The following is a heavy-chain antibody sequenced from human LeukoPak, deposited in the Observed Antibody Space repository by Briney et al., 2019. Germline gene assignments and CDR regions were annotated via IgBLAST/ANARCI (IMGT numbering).Heavy chain of an antibody. CDR1: GGSISSYY. Sequence: SETLSLTCTVSGGSISSYYGSWIRQPPGKGLEWIGYIYYSGSTNYNPSLKSRVTISVDTSKNQFSLKLSSVTAADTAVYYCARDQMITFGDHDGWFDPWGQGTLVTVSS. J-gene: IGHJ5*02. CDR2: IYYSGST. V-gene: IGHV4-59*01. D-gene: IGHD3-16*01. CDR3: ARDQMITFGDHDGWFDP.